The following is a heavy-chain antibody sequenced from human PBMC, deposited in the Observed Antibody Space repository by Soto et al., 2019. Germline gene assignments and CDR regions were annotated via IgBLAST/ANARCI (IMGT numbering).Heavy chain of an antibody. CDR3: ARDVPYCSSTSCYYYYYYGMDV. CDR1: GGSISSYY. V-gene: IGHV4-59*01. CDR2: IYYRGST. D-gene: IGHD2-2*01. Sequence: PSETLSLTCTVSGGSISSYYWSWIRQPPGKGLEWIGYIYYRGSTNYNPSLKSRVTISVDTSKNQFSLKLSSVTAADTAVYYCARDVPYCSSTSCYYYYYYGMDVWGQGTTVTVSS. J-gene: IGHJ6*02.